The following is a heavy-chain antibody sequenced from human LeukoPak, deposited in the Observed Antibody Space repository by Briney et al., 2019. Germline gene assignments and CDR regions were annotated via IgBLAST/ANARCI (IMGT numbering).Heavy chain of an antibody. V-gene: IGHV4-59*01. CDR1: GGSISSYY. Sequence: SETLSLTCTVSGGSISSYYWSWIRQPPGKGLEWIGYIYYSGSTNYNPSLKSQVTISVDTSKNQFSLKLSSVTAADTAVYYCARAAGFYDTNWFDPWGQGTLVTVSS. CDR2: IYYSGST. D-gene: IGHD3-22*01. CDR3: ARAAGFYDTNWFDP. J-gene: IGHJ5*02.